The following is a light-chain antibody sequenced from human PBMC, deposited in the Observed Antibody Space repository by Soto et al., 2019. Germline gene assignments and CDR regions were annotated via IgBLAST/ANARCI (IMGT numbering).Light chain of an antibody. CDR1: QSISSY. Sequence: EIVLTQSPATLSLSPGERATLSCRDSQSISSYLAWYQQKPCQAPRLLIYDASNRATGIPARFSGSGSGTDFTLTISSLEPEDFAVYYCQQRSNWPSFGQGTRLEIK. CDR3: QQRSNWPS. V-gene: IGKV3-11*01. CDR2: DAS. J-gene: IGKJ5*01.